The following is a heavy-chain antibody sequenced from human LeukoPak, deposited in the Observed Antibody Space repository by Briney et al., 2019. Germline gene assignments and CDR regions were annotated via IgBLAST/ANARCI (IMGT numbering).Heavy chain of an antibody. CDR2: INSDGSST. CDR1: GFTFSSYW. Sequence: GGSLRLSCAASGFTFSSYWMHWVRQAPGKGLVWVSRINSDGSSTSYADSVKGRFTISRDNAKNSLYLQMNSLTVEDTAVYYCARSVGSYYGDLWGQGTLVTVSS. V-gene: IGHV3-74*01. J-gene: IGHJ5*02. D-gene: IGHD3-22*01. CDR3: ARSVGSYYGDL.